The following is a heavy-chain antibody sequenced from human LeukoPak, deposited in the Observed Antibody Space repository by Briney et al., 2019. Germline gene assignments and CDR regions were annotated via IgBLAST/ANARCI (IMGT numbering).Heavy chain of an antibody. J-gene: IGHJ4*02. D-gene: IGHD5/OR15-5a*01. Sequence: GGSLRLSCAASRFTFSNFDMHWVRQAPGKGLEWVTFIGFDGSNEYYADSVRGRFTISRDNSKNTLYLQMSSLRPEDTAVYYCARQIGVSIDYWGQGTLVTVSS. CDR1: RFTFSNFD. CDR2: IGFDGSNE. CDR3: ARQIGVSIDY. V-gene: IGHV3-30*02.